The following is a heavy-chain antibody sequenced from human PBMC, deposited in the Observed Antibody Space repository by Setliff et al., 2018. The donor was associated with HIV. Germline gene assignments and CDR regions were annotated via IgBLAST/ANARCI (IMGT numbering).Heavy chain of an antibody. J-gene: IGHJ4*02. CDR2: IYTSGSA. D-gene: IGHD6-13*01. CDR3: GRDEHGFNSNWYGVD. CDR1: GGSISSGNYY. V-gene: IGHV4-61*02. Sequence: LSLTCTVSGGSISSGNYYWSWIRQAAGKGLEWIGRIYTSGSANYNPSLKSRVTISVDTSKNQFSLKLSSVTVADTALYYCGRDEHGFNSNWYGVDWGQGTLVTVSS.